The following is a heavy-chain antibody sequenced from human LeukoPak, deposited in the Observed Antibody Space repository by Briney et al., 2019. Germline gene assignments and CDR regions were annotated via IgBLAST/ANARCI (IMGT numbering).Heavy chain of an antibody. J-gene: IGHJ4*02. Sequence: SQTLSLTCTVSGGSISSGGYYWSWIRQPPGTGLEWIGYIYHSGSTYYNPSLKSRVTISVDRSKNQFSLKLSSVTAADTAVYYCARDDGQPQGIDYWGQGTLVTVSS. CDR2: IYHSGST. CDR1: GGSISSGGYY. D-gene: IGHD2-15*01. CDR3: ARDDGQPQGIDY. V-gene: IGHV4-30-2*01.